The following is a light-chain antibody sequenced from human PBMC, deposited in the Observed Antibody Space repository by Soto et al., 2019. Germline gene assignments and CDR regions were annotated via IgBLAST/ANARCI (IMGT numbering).Light chain of an antibody. V-gene: IGLV2-14*01. CDR2: EVS. CDR1: SSDVGGYNY. J-gene: IGLJ2*01. CDR3: SSYTSSSTLV. Sequence: QSALTQPRSVSGSPGQSVTISCTGTSSDVGGYNYVSWYQQHPGKAPKLVIYEVSNRPSGVSNRFSGSKSGNTASLTISGLQAEDEADYYCSSYTSSSTLVFGGGTQLTVL.